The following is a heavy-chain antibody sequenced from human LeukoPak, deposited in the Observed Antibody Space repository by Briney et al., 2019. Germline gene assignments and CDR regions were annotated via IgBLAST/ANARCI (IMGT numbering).Heavy chain of an antibody. Sequence: SETLSLTCTVSGGSISSHYWSWIRQPPGKGLEWIGYIYYSGSTNYNPSLKSRVTISVDTSTNQFSLKLSFVTPGDAAVYFCARGGGGEYYDFWSGYYTNGWFDPWGQGTLVTVSS. J-gene: IGHJ5*02. CDR3: ARGGGGEYYDFWSGYYTNGWFDP. CDR1: GGSISSHY. V-gene: IGHV4-59*11. CDR2: IYYSGST. D-gene: IGHD3-3*01.